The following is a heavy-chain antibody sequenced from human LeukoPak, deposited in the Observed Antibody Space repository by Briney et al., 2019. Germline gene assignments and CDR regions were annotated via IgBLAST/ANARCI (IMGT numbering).Heavy chain of an antibody. CDR2: ISAYNGNT. CDR3: ARKEGDYYDSSGYLRY. Sequence: ASVKVSCKASGYTFTSYGISWVRQAPGQGLEWMGWISAYNGNTNYAQKLQGRVTMTTDTSTSTAYMELRSLRSDDTAVCYCARKEGDYYDSSGYLRYWGQGTLVTVSS. J-gene: IGHJ4*02. D-gene: IGHD3-22*01. V-gene: IGHV1-18*01. CDR1: GYTFTSYG.